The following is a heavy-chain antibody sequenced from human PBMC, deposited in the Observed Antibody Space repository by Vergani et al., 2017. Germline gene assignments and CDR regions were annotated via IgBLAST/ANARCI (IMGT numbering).Heavy chain of an antibody. D-gene: IGHD5-24*01. J-gene: IGHJ5*02. Sequence: QVQLVQSGAEVKKPRSSLPLSSTSSLFPFSRSALSWVRQAPGQGLAWLCGFIPIFGTANYAQKFQGRVTITADESTSTAYMELSSLRSEDTAVYYCARSRDGYNHGFADPWGQGTLVTVSS. CDR1: LFPFSRSA. V-gene: IGHV1-69*01. CDR3: ARSRDGYNHGFADP. CDR2: FIPIFGTA.